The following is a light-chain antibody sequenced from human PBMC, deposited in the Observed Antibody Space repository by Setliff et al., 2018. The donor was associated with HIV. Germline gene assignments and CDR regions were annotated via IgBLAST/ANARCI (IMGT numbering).Light chain of an antibody. CDR3: TSYTGSNSFALYV. V-gene: IGLV2-8*01. CDR2: EVN. Sequence: QSVLTQPPSASGSPGQSVTISCTGTSSDIGRYNYISWYQQHPGKAPKLMIYEVNKRPSGVPDRFSGSKSGNMASLTVSGLQAEDEADYYRTSYTGSNSFALYVFGSGTKVTVL. J-gene: IGLJ1*01. CDR1: SSDIGRYNY.